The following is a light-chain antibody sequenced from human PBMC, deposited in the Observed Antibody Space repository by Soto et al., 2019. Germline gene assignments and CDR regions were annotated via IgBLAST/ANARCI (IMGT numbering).Light chain of an antibody. J-gene: IGLJ1*01. CDR3: GSYTTSSNDV. V-gene: IGLV2-14*01. Sequence: QSVLTQPASVSGSPGQSITISCTGTSSDIGGYKYVSWYQQHPGKAPKLIIFEVSNRPSGVSDRFSGSNSGNTASLTISGRQAEDEDDYYCGSYTTSSNDVFGTGTKVTVL. CDR1: SSDIGGYKY. CDR2: EVS.